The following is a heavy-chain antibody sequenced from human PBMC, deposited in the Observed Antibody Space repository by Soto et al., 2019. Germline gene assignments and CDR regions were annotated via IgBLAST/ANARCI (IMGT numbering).Heavy chain of an antibody. V-gene: IGHV3-30*18. CDR3: AKVVLGGYSHGPYFDY. J-gene: IGHJ4*02. D-gene: IGHD2-15*01. CDR2: ISYDGSNK. Sequence: QVQLVESGGGVVQPGRSLRLSCAASGFTFSSYGMHWVRQAPGKGLEWVAVISYDGSNKYYADSVKGRFTISRDNSKNTLYLQMNRLRAEDTAVYYCAKVVLGGYSHGPYFDYWGQGTLVTVSS. CDR1: GFTFSSYG.